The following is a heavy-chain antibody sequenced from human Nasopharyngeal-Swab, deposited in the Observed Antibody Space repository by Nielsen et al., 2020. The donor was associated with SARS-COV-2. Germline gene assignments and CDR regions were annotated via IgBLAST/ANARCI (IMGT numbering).Heavy chain of an antibody. V-gene: IGHV1-46*01. CDR2: INPSGGST. CDR3: AKGNYEDWFDP. J-gene: IGHJ5*02. Sequence: ASVKVSCKASGYTFTIYYMHWVRQYAGQGLEWMGIINPSGGSTSYAQKFQGRVTMTRDTSTSTVYMELSSLGSEDTAVYYCAKGNYEDWFDPWGQGTLVTVSS. CDR1: GYTFTIYY. D-gene: IGHD4-11*01.